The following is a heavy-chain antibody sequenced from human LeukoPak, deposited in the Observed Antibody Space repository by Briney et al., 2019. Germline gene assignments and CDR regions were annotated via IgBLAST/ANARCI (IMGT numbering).Heavy chain of an antibody. D-gene: IGHD3-22*01. J-gene: IGHJ3*02. CDR1: GFTFTKDW. CDR2: IKQDGSDK. Sequence: GDSLRLSCAASGFTFTKDWMTWVRQAPGKGLEWVGNIKQDGSDKNYMDSVKGRFTISRDNTKNSVYLQMNSLRAEDTAVYYCAGRDYYDSSDHIWGQGTMVTVSS. CDR3: AGRDYYDSSDHI. V-gene: IGHV3-7*01.